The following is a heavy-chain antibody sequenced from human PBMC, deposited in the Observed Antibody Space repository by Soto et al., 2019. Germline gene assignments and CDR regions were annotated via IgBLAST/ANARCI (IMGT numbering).Heavy chain of an antibody. Sequence: SETLSLTCAVYGGSFSGYYWSWIRQPPGKGLEWIGEINHSGSTNYNPSLKSRVTISVDTSKNQFSLKLSSVTAADTAVYYCARGILLWFGESYYYYYGMDVWGQGTTVTVS. CDR1: GGSFSGYY. CDR2: INHSGST. V-gene: IGHV4-34*01. CDR3: ARGILLWFGESYYYYYGMDV. D-gene: IGHD3-10*01. J-gene: IGHJ6*02.